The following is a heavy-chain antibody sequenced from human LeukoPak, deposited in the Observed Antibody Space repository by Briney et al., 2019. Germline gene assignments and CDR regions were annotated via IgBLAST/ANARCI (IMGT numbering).Heavy chain of an antibody. CDR2: IYTSGRT. V-gene: IGHV4-4*07. CDR1: GGSISSYY. Sequence: KPSETLSLTCTASGGSISSYYWSWIRQPAGKGLEWIGRIYTSGRTNYNPSLKSRVTMSVDTSKKQFSLKLSSVTAAGTAVYYCARDPQLGPFDYWGQGTLVTVSS. J-gene: IGHJ4*02. CDR3: ARDPQLGPFDY. D-gene: IGHD6-6*01.